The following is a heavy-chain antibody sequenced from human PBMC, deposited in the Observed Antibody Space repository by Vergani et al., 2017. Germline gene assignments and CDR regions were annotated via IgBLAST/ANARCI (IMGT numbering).Heavy chain of an antibody. Sequence: QLQLQESGPGLVKPSETLSLTCTVSGGSISSSSYYWGWIRQPPGKGLEWIGSIYYSGSTYYNPSLKSRVTISVDTSKNQFSLKLSSVTAADTAVYYCASEDSSGYPTYYYYGMDVWGQGTTVTVSS. CDR1: GGSISSSSYY. D-gene: IGHD3-22*01. V-gene: IGHV4-39*07. J-gene: IGHJ6*02. CDR2: IYYSGST. CDR3: ASEDSSGYPTYYYYGMDV.